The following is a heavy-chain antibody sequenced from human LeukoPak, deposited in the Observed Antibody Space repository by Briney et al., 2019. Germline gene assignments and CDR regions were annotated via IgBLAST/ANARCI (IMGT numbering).Heavy chain of an antibody. J-gene: IGHJ6*03. Sequence: GESLKISCKGSGCSFTSYWIGWVRQMPGKGLEWMGIIYPGDSDTRYSPSFQGQVTISADKSISTAYLQWSSLKASDTAMYYCARHNKGYSYGYASGYYYYYMDVWGKGTTVTVSS. V-gene: IGHV5-51*01. CDR3: ARHNKGYSYGYASGYYYYYMDV. CDR2: IYPGDSDT. D-gene: IGHD5-18*01. CDR1: GCSFTSYW.